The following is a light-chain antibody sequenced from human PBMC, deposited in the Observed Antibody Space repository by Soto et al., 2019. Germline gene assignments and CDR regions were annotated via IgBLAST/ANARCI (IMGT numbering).Light chain of an antibody. CDR2: RNN. CDR1: SSNIGSNY. CDR3: AAWDDSLNVL. J-gene: IGLJ2*01. Sequence: QSVLTQPPSASGTPGQRVTVSCSGSSSNIGSNYVYWYQQLPGTAPKLLIYRNNQRPLGVSDRFSGSKSGTSASLAISGLGSEDEADYYCAAWDDSLNVLFGGGTKLTVL. V-gene: IGLV1-47*01.